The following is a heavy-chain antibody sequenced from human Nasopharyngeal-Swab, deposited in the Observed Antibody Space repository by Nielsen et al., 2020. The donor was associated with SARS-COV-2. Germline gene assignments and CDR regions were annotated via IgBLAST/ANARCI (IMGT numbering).Heavy chain of an antibody. CDR2: IYFSGST. CDR1: GGSINNYY. CDR3: ARGGGSGSYYNRRWFDP. D-gene: IGHD3-10*01. V-gene: IGHV4-4*07. J-gene: IGHJ5*02. Sequence: SETLSLTCSVSGGSINNYYWSWIRQPAGKGLEWIGRIYFSGSTNYNPSLKSRVTMSVDTSKNQFSLKLSSVTAADTAVYYCARGGGSGSYYNRRWFDPWGQGTLVTVSS.